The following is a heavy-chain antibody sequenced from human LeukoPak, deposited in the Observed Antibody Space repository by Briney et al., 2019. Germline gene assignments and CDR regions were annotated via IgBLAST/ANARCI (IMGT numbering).Heavy chain of an antibody. Sequence: PGRSLRLSCAASGFTFDDYAMHWVRQAPGKGLEWVSGISWNSGRIDYVDSVIGRFTISRDNAKNSLYLQMNTLRAEDTAWYYCAKDIVGYSAYEFDYWGQGTLVTVSS. V-gene: IGHV3-9*01. D-gene: IGHD5-12*01. CDR2: ISWNSGRI. CDR1: GFTFDDYA. J-gene: IGHJ4*02. CDR3: AKDIVGYSAYEFDY.